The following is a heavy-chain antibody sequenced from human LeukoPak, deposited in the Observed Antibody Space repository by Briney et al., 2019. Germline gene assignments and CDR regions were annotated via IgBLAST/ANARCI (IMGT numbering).Heavy chain of an antibody. D-gene: IGHD6-13*01. CDR3: ARLQIAGTDYFDY. CDR2: IKQVGSEK. V-gene: IGHV3-7*01. J-gene: IGHJ4*02. CDR1: GFTFSSYW. Sequence: PGGSLRLSCAASGFTFSSYWMSWVRQAPGKGLQWVANIKQVGSEKYYVDSVKGRFTISRDNAKNSLYLQMNSLRAEDTAVYYCARLQIAGTDYFDYWGQGTLVTVSS.